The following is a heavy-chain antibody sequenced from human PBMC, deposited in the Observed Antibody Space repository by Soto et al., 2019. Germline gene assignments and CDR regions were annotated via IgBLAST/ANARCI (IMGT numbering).Heavy chain of an antibody. J-gene: IGHJ4*02. Sequence: EVQLVESGGGLVQPGGSLRLSCAASGFTFSNYWMSWVRQAPGKGLEWVANIKQDGSQNYYVNTVKGRFTTSKDNTKNAFYLQMNSLQADDTAVYYGARDHINGWKYDYWGRGTLVAVSS. CDR1: GFTFSNYW. CDR3: ARDHINGWKYDY. V-gene: IGHV3-7*01. CDR2: IKQDGSQN. D-gene: IGHD6-19*01.